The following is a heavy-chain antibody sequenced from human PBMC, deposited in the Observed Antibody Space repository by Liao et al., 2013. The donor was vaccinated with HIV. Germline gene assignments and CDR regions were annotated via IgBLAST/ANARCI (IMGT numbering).Heavy chain of an antibody. J-gene: IGHJ5*01. CDR3: ARGXWLAS. CDR2: IYTSGST. CDR1: GGSISSSSYY. Sequence: QLQLQESGPGLVKPSETLSLTCTVSGGSISSSSYYWGWIRQPPGKRLEWIGRIYTSGSTNYNPSLKSRVTMSVDTSKNQFSLKLSSVTAADTAVYYCARGXWLASWGQGTLVTVSS. V-gene: IGHV4-39*07.